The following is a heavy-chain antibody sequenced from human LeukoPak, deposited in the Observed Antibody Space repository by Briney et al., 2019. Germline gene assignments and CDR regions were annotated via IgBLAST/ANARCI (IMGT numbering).Heavy chain of an antibody. V-gene: IGHV3-30*18. D-gene: IGHD3-22*01. J-gene: IGHJ4*02. Sequence: PAGSLRFSCAASGFTFSSYGMHWVRQAPGNGLKWVAVISYDGSNKYYADSVKGRFTTSRYNSKNTLYLQMNSLRAEDTAVYYCAKAGEGYYDSSGFGYFDYWGQGTLVTVSS. CDR2: ISYDGSNK. CDR3: AKAGEGYYDSSGFGYFDY. CDR1: GFTFSSYG.